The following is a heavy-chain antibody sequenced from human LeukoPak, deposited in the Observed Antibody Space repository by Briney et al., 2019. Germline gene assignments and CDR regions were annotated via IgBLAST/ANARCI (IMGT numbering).Heavy chain of an antibody. J-gene: IGHJ4*02. CDR3: AKSRGYHGSGREPFDY. Sequence: GGSLRLSCVDSGFTFDDYAMHWVRQAPGKGLEWVSGITWNSGNIAQADSVKGRFTISRDNAKNSLHLQMDSLRPEDTALYYCAKSRGYHGSGREPFDYWGQGTLVTASS. CDR1: GFTFDDYA. V-gene: IGHV3-9*01. CDR2: ITWNSGNI. D-gene: IGHD3-10*01.